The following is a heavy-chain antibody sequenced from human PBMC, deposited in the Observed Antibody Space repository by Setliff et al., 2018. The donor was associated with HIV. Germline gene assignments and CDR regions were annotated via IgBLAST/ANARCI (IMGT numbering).Heavy chain of an antibody. Sequence: GGSLRLSCVASGFTFGPFWMHWARQAPGKGLEWVSYINSDGSIITYGESVKGRFTISRDNAKNTLYLQMNSLRAEDTAVYYCARDRGYPDSFNIWGQGTVVTVSS. CDR3: ARDRGYPDSFNI. V-gene: IGHV3-74*01. J-gene: IGHJ3*02. CDR2: INSDGSII. CDR1: GFTFGPFW. D-gene: IGHD3-10*01.